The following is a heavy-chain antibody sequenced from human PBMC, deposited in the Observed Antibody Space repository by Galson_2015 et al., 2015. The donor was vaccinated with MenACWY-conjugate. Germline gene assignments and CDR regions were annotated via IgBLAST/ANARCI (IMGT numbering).Heavy chain of an antibody. CDR2: ISSSRGYM. Sequence: SLRLSCAASGFTFSSYSMNWVRQAPGKGLEWVSSISSSRGYMYYADSAKGRFTISRDNAKNSLYLQMHSLSAEDTAVYYCTRVAGHCGSTACYLVDYWGQGTLVTVSS. D-gene: IGHD2-2*01. CDR3: TRVAGHCGSTACYLVDY. J-gene: IGHJ4*02. CDR1: GFTFSSYS. V-gene: IGHV3-21*01.